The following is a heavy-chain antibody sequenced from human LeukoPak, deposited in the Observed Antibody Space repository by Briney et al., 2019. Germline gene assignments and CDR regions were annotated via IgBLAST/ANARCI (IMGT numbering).Heavy chain of an antibody. CDR1: GGSISSYY. V-gene: IGHV4-4*07. CDR2: IYTSGST. D-gene: IGHD3-10*01. J-gene: IGHJ5*02. Sequence: SETLSLTCTVSGGSISSYYWSWIRQPAGKGLEWIGRIYTSGSTNYNPSLKSRVTMSVDTSKNQFSLKLSSVTAADTAVYYCARDHLGTLLLWFGETENWFDPWGQGTLVTVSS. CDR3: ARDHLGTLLLWFGETENWFDP.